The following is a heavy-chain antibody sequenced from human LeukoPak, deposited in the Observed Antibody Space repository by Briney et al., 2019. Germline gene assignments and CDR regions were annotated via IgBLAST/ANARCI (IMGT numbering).Heavy chain of an antibody. CDR2: IFISGTT. J-gene: IGHJ5*01. CDR3: ARQTGYYGWFDS. V-gene: IGHV4-4*09. D-gene: IGHD3-9*01. Sequence: SETLSLTCTVPGGSISSYYWSWIRQPPGKGLEWIGYIFISGTTNYNPSLRRRVTISIDTSKNQFSLKLSSVTAADTAVYYCARQTGYYGWFDSWGQGTLVTISS. CDR1: GGSISSYY.